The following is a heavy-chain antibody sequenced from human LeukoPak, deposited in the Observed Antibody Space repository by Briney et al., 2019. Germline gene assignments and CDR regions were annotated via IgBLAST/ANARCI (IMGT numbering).Heavy chain of an antibody. Sequence: SETLSLTCAVYGGSFSGYYWSWIRQPPGKGLEWIGEINHSGSTNYNLSLKSRVTISVDTSKNQFSLKLSSVTAADTAVYYCARGRFGGSYYYYYYYGMDVWGQGTTVTVSS. CDR3: ARGRFGGSYYYYYYYGMDV. V-gene: IGHV4-34*01. CDR1: GGSFSGYY. J-gene: IGHJ6*02. D-gene: IGHD1-26*01. CDR2: INHSGST.